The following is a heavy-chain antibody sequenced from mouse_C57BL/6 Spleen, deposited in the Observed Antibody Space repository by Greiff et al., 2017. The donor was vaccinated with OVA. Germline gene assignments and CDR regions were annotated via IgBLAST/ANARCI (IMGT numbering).Heavy chain of an antibody. D-gene: IGHD1-1*02. Sequence: QVQLQQSGPELVKPGVSVKISCKASGYAFSSSWMNWVKQRPGKGLEWIGRIYPGDGDTNYTGKFKGKATLTADQSSSTAYLQLSSLTSEDSAVYFCARWWDAYFDYWGQGTTLTVSS. CDR3: ARWWDAYFDY. CDR2: IYPGDGDT. V-gene: IGHV1-82*01. J-gene: IGHJ2*01. CDR1: GYAFSSSW.